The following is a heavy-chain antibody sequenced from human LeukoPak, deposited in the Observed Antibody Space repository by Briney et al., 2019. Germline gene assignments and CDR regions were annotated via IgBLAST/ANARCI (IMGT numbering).Heavy chain of an antibody. J-gene: IGHJ4*02. D-gene: IGHD1-26*01. CDR1: GFTLSSYG. CDR2: INPNSGGT. Sequence: GGSLRLSCAASGFTLSSYGMHWVRQAPGQGLEWMGWINPNSGGTNYAQKFRGRVTMTRDTSISTAYMELSRLRSDDTAVYYCAREDSGSSLDYWGQGTLVTVSS. V-gene: IGHV1-2*02. CDR3: AREDSGSSLDY.